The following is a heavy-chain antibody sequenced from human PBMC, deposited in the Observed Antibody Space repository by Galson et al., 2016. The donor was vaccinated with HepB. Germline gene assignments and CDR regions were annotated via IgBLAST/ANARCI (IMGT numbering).Heavy chain of an antibody. CDR3: ARALLGSGGAFDT. J-gene: IGHJ3*02. CDR2: IGFRDTA. V-gene: IGHV3-11*01. D-gene: IGHD3-3*01. Sequence: SLRLSCAASGFTLGDYYMSWIRQPPGKGLEGISYIGFRDTAFYAESVGGRFTTFGDPARQLMYLQMNSLRAEDSAGYYCARALLGSGGAFDTWGRGTTVTVSS. CDR1: GFTLGDYY.